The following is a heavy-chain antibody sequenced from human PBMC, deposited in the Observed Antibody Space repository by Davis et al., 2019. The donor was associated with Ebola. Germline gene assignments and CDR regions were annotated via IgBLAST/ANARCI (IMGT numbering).Heavy chain of an antibody. CDR2: ISYDGSNK. V-gene: IGHV3-30-3*01. D-gene: IGHD3-10*01. CDR1: GFTFSSYA. CDR3: AREVVQGVIITPYFDY. J-gene: IGHJ4*02. Sequence: GESLKISCAASGFTFSSYAMHWVRQAPGKGLEWVAVISYDGSNKYYADSVKGRFTISRDNSKNTLYLQMNSLRAEDTAVYYCAREVVQGVIITPYFDYWGQGTLVTVSS.